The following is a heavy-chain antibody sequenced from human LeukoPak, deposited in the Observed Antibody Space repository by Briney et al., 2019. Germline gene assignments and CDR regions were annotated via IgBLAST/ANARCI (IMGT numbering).Heavy chain of an antibody. Sequence: SETLSLTCTVSGVSISSYYWSWIRQPPGKGLEWIGYIYYSGSTNYNPSLKSRVTISVDTSNNQFSLKLSSVTAADTAVYYCARDRAAAGHWFDPWGQGTLVTVSS. CDR1: GVSISSYY. J-gene: IGHJ5*02. CDR3: ARDRAAAGHWFDP. CDR2: IYYSGST. D-gene: IGHD6-13*01. V-gene: IGHV4-59*01.